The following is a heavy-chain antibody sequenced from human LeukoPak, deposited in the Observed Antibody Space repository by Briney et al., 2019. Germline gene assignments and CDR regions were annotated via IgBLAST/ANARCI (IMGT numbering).Heavy chain of an antibody. J-gene: IGHJ6*02. Sequence: SEALSLTCAVYCGSFSGYYWSWIRQPPGKGLEWIGEINHSGSTNYNPSLKSRVTISVDTSKNQFSLKLSSVTAADTAVYYCARGPFSRTSGWYDYYYGMDVWGQGTTVTVSS. D-gene: IGHD6-19*01. CDR2: INHSGST. CDR3: ARGPFSRTSGWYDYYYGMDV. V-gene: IGHV4-34*01. CDR1: CGSFSGYY.